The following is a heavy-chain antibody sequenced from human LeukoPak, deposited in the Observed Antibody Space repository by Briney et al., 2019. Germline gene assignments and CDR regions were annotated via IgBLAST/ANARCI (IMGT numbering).Heavy chain of an antibody. J-gene: IGHJ6*03. V-gene: IGHV3-11*01. CDR3: ARDRASSGFDYYYYYMDV. CDR1: GFTFSTYA. CDR2: ISSSGSTI. Sequence: GGSLRLSCAASGFTFSTYAMSWVRQAPGKGLEWVSYISSSGSTIYYADSVKGRFTISRDNAKNSLYLQMNSLRAEDTAVYYCARDRASSGFDYYYYYMDVWGKGTTVTVSS. D-gene: IGHD6-19*01.